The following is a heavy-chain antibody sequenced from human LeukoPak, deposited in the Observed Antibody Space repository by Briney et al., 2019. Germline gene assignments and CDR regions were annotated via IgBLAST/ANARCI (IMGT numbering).Heavy chain of an antibody. D-gene: IGHD2-15*01. CDR3: ARRYCSGGSCYDDY. CDR2: ISPNSGGT. V-gene: IGHV1-2*04. CDR1: GYTFTGYY. Sequence: GASVKVSCKASGYTFTGYYMHWVRQAPGQGLEWMGWISPNSGGTNYAQKFQGWVTMTRDTSISTAYMELGRLRSDDTAVYYCARRYCSGGSCYDDYWGQGTLVTVSS. J-gene: IGHJ4*02.